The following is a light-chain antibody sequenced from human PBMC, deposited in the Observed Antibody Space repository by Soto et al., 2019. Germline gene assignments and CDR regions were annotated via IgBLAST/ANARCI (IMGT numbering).Light chain of an antibody. CDR2: LNYDGSH. J-gene: IGLJ2*01. CDR1: SGHSTYA. V-gene: IGLV4-69*01. Sequence: QSVLTQSPSASASLGASVKLTCTLSSGHSTYAIAWHQQQPEKGPRYLMKLNYDGSHSKGDGIPDRFSGSSSGAERYLIISSLQSEDEADYYCQTWGTGIQVFGGGTKVTVL. CDR3: QTWGTGIQV.